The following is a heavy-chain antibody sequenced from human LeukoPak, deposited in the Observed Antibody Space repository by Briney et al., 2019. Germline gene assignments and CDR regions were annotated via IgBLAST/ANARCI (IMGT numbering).Heavy chain of an antibody. CDR3: ASRMYYYYGMDV. CDR2: IDHREST. CDR1: GGSFSDYY. Sequence: SETLSLTCAAYGGSFSDYYWSWIRQPPGKGLEWIGEIDHRESTTYNPSLKSRVTISVDTSKNQFSLKLNSVTAADTAVYYCASRMYYYYGMDVWGQGTTVIVSS. V-gene: IGHV4-34*01. J-gene: IGHJ6*02.